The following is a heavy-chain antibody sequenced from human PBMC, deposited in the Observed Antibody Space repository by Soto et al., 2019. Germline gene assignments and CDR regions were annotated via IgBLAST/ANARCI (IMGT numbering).Heavy chain of an antibody. CDR2: IYWDDDK. Sequence: QITLKESGPTLVKPTQTLTLTCTFSGLSLSTSGVGVGWIRQPPGKALEWLALIYWDDDKHYSPSLKSRLTIPKDTSKNQVVLTMTNLDPVDTATYFCAHIRSGYGSFDYWGQGTLVTVSS. D-gene: IGHD5-18*01. CDR3: AHIRSGYGSFDY. CDR1: GLSLSTSGVG. J-gene: IGHJ4*02. V-gene: IGHV2-5*02.